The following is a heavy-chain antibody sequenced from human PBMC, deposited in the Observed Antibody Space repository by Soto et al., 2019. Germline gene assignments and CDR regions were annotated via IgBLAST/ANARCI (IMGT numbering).Heavy chain of an antibody. CDR1: GFTFSSYW. D-gene: IGHD4-17*01. CDR3: ARDGSTVSNDAFDI. V-gene: IGHV3-7*01. CDR2: IKQDGSEK. J-gene: IGHJ3*02. Sequence: GGSLRLSCAASGFTFSSYWMSWVRQAPGKGLEWVANIKQDGSEKYYVDSVKGRFTISRDNAKNSLYLQMNSLRAEDTAVYYCARDGSTVSNDAFDIWGQGTMVTVSS.